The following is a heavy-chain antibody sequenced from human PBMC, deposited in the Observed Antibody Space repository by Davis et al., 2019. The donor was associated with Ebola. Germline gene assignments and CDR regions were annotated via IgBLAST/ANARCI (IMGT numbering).Heavy chain of an antibody. CDR3: GKGPQRWLIYYFYGLDA. D-gene: IGHD4-17*01. V-gene: IGHV3-43*01. CDR2: ISWDGETT. J-gene: IGHJ6*02. Sequence: GESLKISCAASGFTFEDYSMHWVRQAPGKGLEWVSLISWDGETTYYADSVRGRVTISRDNSKNSLYLQMNSLTSEDTAFYYCGKGPQRWLIYYFYGLDAWGQGTTVTVSS. CDR1: GFTFEDYS.